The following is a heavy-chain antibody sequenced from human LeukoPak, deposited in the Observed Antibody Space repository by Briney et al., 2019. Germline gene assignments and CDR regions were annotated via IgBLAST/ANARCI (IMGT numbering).Heavy chain of an antibody. CDR1: GFTFSSYA. CDR2: ISGSGGST. J-gene: IGHJ4*02. Sequence: QPGGSLRLSCAASGFTFSSYAMSWVRQAPGKGLEWVSAISGSGGSTYYADSVKGRFTISRDSSKNTLYLQMNSLRAEDTAVYYCANVQAVAGTDNSYYFDYWGQGMLVTVSS. V-gene: IGHV3-23*01. CDR3: ANVQAVAGTDNSYYFDY. D-gene: IGHD6-19*01.